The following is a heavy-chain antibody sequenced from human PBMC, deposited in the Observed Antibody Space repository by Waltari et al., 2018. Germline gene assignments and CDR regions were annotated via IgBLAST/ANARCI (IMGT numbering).Heavy chain of an antibody. CDR3: ARRRITMVRGDRRGYFDY. D-gene: IGHD3-10*01. V-gene: IGHV4-34*01. CDR1: GGSFSGYY. J-gene: IGHJ4*02. Sequence: TLSLTCAVYGGSFSGYYWSWIRQPPGKGLEWIGEINHSGSTNYNPSLKSRVTISVDTSKNQFSLKLSSVTAADTAVYYCARRRITMVRGDRRGYFDYCGQGTLVTVSS. CDR2: INHSGST.